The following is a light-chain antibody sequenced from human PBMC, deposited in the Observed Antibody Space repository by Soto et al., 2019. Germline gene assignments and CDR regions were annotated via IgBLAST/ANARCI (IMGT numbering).Light chain of an antibody. Sequence: EIVMTQSPTILSVSPGERATLSCRASQSVSSNLAWYQQKPGQAPRLLIYGVYTRAPGIPARFSGSGSGTDFTLTISSLQSEDFAVYYCQHYNELPLTFGGGTKVEIK. J-gene: IGKJ4*01. CDR3: QHYNELPLT. CDR1: QSVSSN. V-gene: IGKV3D-15*01. CDR2: GVY.